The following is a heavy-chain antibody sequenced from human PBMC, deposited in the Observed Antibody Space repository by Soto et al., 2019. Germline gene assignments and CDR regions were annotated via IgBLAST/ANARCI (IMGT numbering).Heavy chain of an antibody. V-gene: IGHV3-23*01. CDR3: AKDWDLLRAFDL. CDR2: ISASGGRT. CDR1: GFTFSSYA. Sequence: GGSLRLSCAASGFTFSSYAMSWVRQAPGKGLEWVSGISASGGRTYYTDSVKGRFTISRDNSMNTMYLQMNSLRVEDTAVYKCAKDWDLLRAFDLWGQGTMVTVSS. D-gene: IGHD1-26*01. J-gene: IGHJ3*01.